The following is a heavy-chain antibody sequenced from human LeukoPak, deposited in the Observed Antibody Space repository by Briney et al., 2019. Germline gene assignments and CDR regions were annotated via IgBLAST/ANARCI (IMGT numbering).Heavy chain of an antibody. CDR3: ARVRTVTDFDY. CDR2: ISSSSSTI. Sequence: PGGSLRLSCAASGFTFSSYSMNWVRQAPGKGLEWVSYISSSSSTIYYADSVKGRFTISRDNAKNSLYLQMNSLRAEDTAVYYCARVRTVTDFDYWGQGTLVTVSS. CDR1: GFTFSSYS. V-gene: IGHV3-48*04. D-gene: IGHD4-17*01. J-gene: IGHJ4*02.